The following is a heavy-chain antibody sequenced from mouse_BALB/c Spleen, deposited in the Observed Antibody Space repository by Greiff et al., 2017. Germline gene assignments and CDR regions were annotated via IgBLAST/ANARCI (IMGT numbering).Heavy chain of an antibody. CDR2: INPSNGGT. J-gene: IGHJ2*01. V-gene: IGHV1S81*02. D-gene: IGHD2-14*01. CDR3: TRSGYRYEGDFDY. Sequence: QVQLQQSGAELVKPGASVKLSCKASGYTFTSYYMYWVKQRPGQGLEWIGEINPSNGGTNFNEKFKSKATLTVDKSSSTAYMQLSSLTSEDSAVYYCTRSGYRYEGDFDYWGQGTTLTVSS. CDR1: GYTFTSYY.